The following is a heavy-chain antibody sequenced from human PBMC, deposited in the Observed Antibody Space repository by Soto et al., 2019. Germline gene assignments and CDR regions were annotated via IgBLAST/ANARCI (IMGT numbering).Heavy chain of an antibody. CDR3: ARAFKIFTQNCFDP. V-gene: IGHV4-39*01. CDR1: GGSISSSSYY. D-gene: IGHD2-15*01. Sequence: SETLSLTCTVSGGSISSSSYYWGWIRQPPGKGLEWIGSIYYSGSTYYNPSLKSRVTISVDTSKNQFSLKLSSVTAADTAVYYCARAFKIFTQNCFDPWGQGTLVTVSS. J-gene: IGHJ5*02. CDR2: IYYSGST.